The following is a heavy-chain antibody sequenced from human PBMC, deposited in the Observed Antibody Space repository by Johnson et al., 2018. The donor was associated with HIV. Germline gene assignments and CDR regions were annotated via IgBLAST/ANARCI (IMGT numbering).Heavy chain of an antibody. Sequence: VQVLESGGGLVQPGGSLRLSCAASGFTFSRYAMSWVRQAPGKGLEWVSPISGSGGRTYYADSGKGRFTISRDNAKNSLSLQMNRLRAEDAAGYYCAREGLYSGSLGAFDIWGQGTAVTVSS. D-gene: IGHD1-26*01. J-gene: IGHJ3*02. CDR1: GFTFSRYA. V-gene: IGHV3-23*01. CDR3: AREGLYSGSLGAFDI. CDR2: ISGSGGRT.